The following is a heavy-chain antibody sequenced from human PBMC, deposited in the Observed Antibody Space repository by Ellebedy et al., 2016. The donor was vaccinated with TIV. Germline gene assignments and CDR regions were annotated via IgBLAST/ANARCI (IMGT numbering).Heavy chain of an antibody. J-gene: IGHJ6*03. V-gene: IGHV3-15*01. CDR1: GFTFSNAW. D-gene: IGHD3-3*01. CDR3: ARAYYDFWSGYYLTYYYYYMDV. Sequence: GGSLRLXCAASGFTFSNAWMSWVRQAPGKGLEWVGRIKSKTDGGTTDYAAPVKGRFTISRDDSKNTLYLQMNSLRAEDTAVYYCARAYYDFWSGYYLTYYYYYMDVWGKGTTVTVSS. CDR2: IKSKTDGGTT.